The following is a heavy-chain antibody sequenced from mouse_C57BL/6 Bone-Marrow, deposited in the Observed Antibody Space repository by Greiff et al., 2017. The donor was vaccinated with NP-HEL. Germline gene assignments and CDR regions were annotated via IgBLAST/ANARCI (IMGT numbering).Heavy chain of an antibody. D-gene: IGHD2-4*01. CDR1: GYSFTDYN. CDR3: ARDDYDEGSHYYVDY. CDR2: INPNYGTT. V-gene: IGHV1-39*01. Sequence: EVQLVESGPELVKPGASVKISCKASGYSFTDYNMNWVKQSHGKSLDWIGVINPNYGTTSYNQKFKGRATLAVDQSTNTAYLQLNSLTSEDSAVYYCARDDYDEGSHYYVDYWGQGTTVTVSS. J-gene: IGHJ2*01.